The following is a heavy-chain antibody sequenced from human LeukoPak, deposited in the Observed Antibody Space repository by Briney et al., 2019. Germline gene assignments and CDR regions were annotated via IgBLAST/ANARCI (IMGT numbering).Heavy chain of an antibody. Sequence: GSLRLSCAASGFTFNIYAMHWVRQAPGKGLEWVAVISYDESDKYYADSVKGRFTISRDNAKNSLYLQMNSLRAEDTAVYYCARGFSSSNYYYMDVWGKGTTVTISS. V-gene: IGHV3-30*04. CDR1: GFTFNIYA. D-gene: IGHD6-6*01. CDR2: ISYDESDK. CDR3: ARGFSSSNYYYMDV. J-gene: IGHJ6*03.